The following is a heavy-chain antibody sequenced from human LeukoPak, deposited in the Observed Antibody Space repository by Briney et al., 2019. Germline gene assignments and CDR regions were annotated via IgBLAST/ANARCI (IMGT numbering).Heavy chain of an antibody. CDR2: ISGSGGST. D-gene: IGHD2-15*01. J-gene: IGHJ4*02. Sequence: GGSLRLSCAASGFTFSSYAMSWVRQAPGKGLEWVSAISGSGGSTYYADSVKGRFTISRDNSKNTLYLQMNSLRAEDTAVYYCAKDLLILPSKGMAVDYWGQGTLVTVSS. CDR3: AKDLLILPSKGMAVDY. V-gene: IGHV3-23*01. CDR1: GFTFSSYA.